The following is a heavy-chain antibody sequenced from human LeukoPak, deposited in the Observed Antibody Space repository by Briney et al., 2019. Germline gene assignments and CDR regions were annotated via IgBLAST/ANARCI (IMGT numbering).Heavy chain of an antibody. D-gene: IGHD6-13*01. Sequence: PGGSLRLSCAASGFTFSSYAMHWVRQAPGKGLEWVAVISYDGSNKYYADSVKGRFTISRDNSKNTLYLQMNSLRAEDTAVYYCASPTYSSSWLHAFDIWGQGTMVTVSS. CDR1: GFTFSSYA. J-gene: IGHJ3*02. V-gene: IGHV3-30-3*01. CDR2: ISYDGSNK. CDR3: ASPTYSSSWLHAFDI.